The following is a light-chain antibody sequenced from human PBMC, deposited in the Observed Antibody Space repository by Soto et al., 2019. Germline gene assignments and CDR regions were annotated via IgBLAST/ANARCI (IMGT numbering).Light chain of an antibody. CDR3: QQYGSSPPYT. V-gene: IGKV3-20*01. J-gene: IGKJ2*01. CDR1: QSASNNY. CDR2: GSS. Sequence: EVVLTQSPGTLSLSPGERATLSCRASQSASNNYFAWYQQKPGQAPRLLIFGSSDRATGIPDRFSGSVSGTDFTLTISRMEPADCPVYCCQQYGSSPPYTFGQGTKLEIK.